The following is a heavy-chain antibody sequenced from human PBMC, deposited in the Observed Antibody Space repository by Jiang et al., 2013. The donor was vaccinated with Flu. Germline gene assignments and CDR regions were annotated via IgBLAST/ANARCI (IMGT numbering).Heavy chain of an antibody. Sequence: GSTTSYADSVKGRFTISRDNAKNTQYLQMNSLRAEDTAVYYCARVTYYESNLDAFDIWGQGIMVTVSS. CDR2: GSTT. V-gene: IGHV3-74*01. D-gene: IGHD3-22*01. J-gene: IGHJ3*02. CDR3: ARVTYYESNLDAFDI.